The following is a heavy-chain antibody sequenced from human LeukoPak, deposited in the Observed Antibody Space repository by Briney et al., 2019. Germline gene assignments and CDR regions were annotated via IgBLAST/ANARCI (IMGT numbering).Heavy chain of an antibody. CDR2: INFRGGTT. J-gene: IGHJ3*02. CDR3: AKQTDTTGSRGGAFDI. CDR1: GFTFSNFA. V-gene: IGHV3-23*01. D-gene: IGHD3-22*01. Sequence: PGGSLRLSCAASGFTFSNFAMSWVRQAPGKGLEWVSSINFRGGTTYYADSVKGRFTISRDNSKNTLFLQMSGLGAEDTAVYYCAKQTDTTGSRGGAFDIWGQGTMVTVSS.